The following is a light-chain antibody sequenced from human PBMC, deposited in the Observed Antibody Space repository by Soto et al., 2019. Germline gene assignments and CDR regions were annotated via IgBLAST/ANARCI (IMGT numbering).Light chain of an antibody. V-gene: IGKV1-13*02. J-gene: IGKJ5*01. CDR3: QQFNSYPIT. Sequence: AIQVTQSPSSLSASGGVRVTITCRASQDIRGALAWYQQKPGKAPKLLIYDVSTLESGVPSRFSGSGSGTEFTLTISSLQPEDFGTYYCQQFNSYPITFGHGTRLEIK. CDR2: DVS. CDR1: QDIRGA.